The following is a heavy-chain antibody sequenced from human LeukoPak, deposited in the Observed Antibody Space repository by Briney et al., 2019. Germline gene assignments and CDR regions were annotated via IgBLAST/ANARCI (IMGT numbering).Heavy chain of an antibody. D-gene: IGHD4-17*01. Sequence: ASVKVSCKASGYTFTSYGISWVRQAPGQGLEWMGWISAYNGNTNYAQKFQGRVTITADKSTSTAYMELSSLRSEDTAVYYCARVPMTTVTGWYYYYGMDVWGQGTTVTVSS. J-gene: IGHJ6*02. CDR3: ARVPMTTVTGWYYYYGMDV. V-gene: IGHV1-18*01. CDR1: GYTFTSYG. CDR2: ISAYNGNT.